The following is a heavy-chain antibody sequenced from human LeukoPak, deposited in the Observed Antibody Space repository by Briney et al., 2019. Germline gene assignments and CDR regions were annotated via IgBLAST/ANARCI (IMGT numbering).Heavy chain of an antibody. Sequence: GASVKVSCKASGYTFTGCYMHWVRQAPGQGREWMGWINPNSGGTNYAQKFQGRVTMTRDTSISTAYMELSRLRSDDTAAYYCARDHEPMGAYYYYMDVWGKGTTVTISS. CDR3: ARDHEPMGAYYYYMDV. CDR2: INPNSGGT. J-gene: IGHJ6*03. D-gene: IGHD3-10*01. CDR1: GYTFTGCY. V-gene: IGHV1-2*02.